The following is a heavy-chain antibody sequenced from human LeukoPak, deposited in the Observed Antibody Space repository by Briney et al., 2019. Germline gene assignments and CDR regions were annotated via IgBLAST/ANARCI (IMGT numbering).Heavy chain of an antibody. J-gene: IGHJ5*02. Sequence: KHGESLKISCKGSGYSFNSYWIGWVRQMPGKGLEWMGIIYPGESDTRYSPSFQGQVTISADKSISTAYLQWSSLKASDTAMYYCARPRDGYNSWFDPWGQGTLVTVS. CDR1: GYSFNSYW. CDR3: ARPRDGYNSWFDP. CDR2: IYPGESDT. D-gene: IGHD5-24*01. V-gene: IGHV5-51*01.